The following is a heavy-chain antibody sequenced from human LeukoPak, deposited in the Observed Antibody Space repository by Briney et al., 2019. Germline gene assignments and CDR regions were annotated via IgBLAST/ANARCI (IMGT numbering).Heavy chain of an antibody. D-gene: IGHD6-19*01. CDR1: GGSISRYH. CDR2: IHTSGNT. V-gene: IGHV4-4*07. CDR3: ARGLGYTSPFFDY. J-gene: IGHJ4*02. Sequence: SETLSLTCTVSGGSISRYHGSWIRQPAGKGLEWIGRIHTSGNTNYNPSLKSRVTLSVEMSKNQFSLKLSSVTAADTAVYYCARGLGYTSPFFDYWAREFWSPSPQ.